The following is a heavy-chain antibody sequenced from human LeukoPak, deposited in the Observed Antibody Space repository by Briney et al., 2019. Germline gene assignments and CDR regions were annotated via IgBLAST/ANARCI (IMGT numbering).Heavy chain of an antibody. V-gene: IGHV4-34*01. CDR2: INHSGST. Sequence: SETLSLTCAVYGGSFSGYYWSWIRQPPGKGLERIGEINHSGSTNYNPSLKSRVTISVDTSKNQFSLKLSSVTAADTAVYYCARGVVPAAHDYWGQGTLVTVSS. CDR1: GGSFSGYY. CDR3: ARGVVPAAHDY. J-gene: IGHJ4*02. D-gene: IGHD2-2*01.